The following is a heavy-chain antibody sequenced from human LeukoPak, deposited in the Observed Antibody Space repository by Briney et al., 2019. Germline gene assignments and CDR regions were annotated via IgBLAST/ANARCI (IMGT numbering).Heavy chain of an antibody. J-gene: IGHJ4*02. V-gene: IGHV3-30*04. CDR2: ISYDGSNK. CDR3: AKDRRGTVVRGPIMQTRDYYFEY. Sequence: GGSLRLSCAASGFTFSSYAMPWVRQAPGKGLEWVAVISYDGSNKYYADSVKGRFTISRDNSKNTLYLQMNSLRAEDTAVYYCAKDRRGTVVRGPIMQTRDYYFEYWGQGTLVTVSS. CDR1: GFTFSSYA. D-gene: IGHD3-10*01.